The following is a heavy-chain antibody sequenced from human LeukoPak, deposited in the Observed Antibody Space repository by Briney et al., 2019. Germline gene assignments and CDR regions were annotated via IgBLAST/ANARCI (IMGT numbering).Heavy chain of an antibody. CDR3: AKAGARENVNWFDS. D-gene: IGHD1-26*01. CDR1: GFTFSSYA. Sequence: GGSLRLSCAASGFTFSSYAMSWVRQAPGKGLEWVSGLSGSGGNTIYADSVKGRFTTSRDNSKNILYLQMNNLRGEDTAVYYCAKAGARENVNWFDSWGQGTLVTVSS. V-gene: IGHV3-23*01. CDR2: LSGSGGNT. J-gene: IGHJ5*01.